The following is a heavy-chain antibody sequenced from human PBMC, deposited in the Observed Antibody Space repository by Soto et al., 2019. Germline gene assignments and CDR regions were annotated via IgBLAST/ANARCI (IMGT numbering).Heavy chain of an antibody. V-gene: IGHV4-59*01. CDR3: ARDKASSSWSPPPKNYYYYGMDV. J-gene: IGHJ6*02. D-gene: IGHD6-13*01. CDR2: IYYSGST. CDR1: GGSISSYY. Sequence: SETLSLTCTVSGGSISSYYWSWTRQPPGKGLKWIGYIYYSGSTNYNPSLKSRVTISVDTSKNQFSLKLSSVTAADTAVYYCARDKASSSWSPPPKNYYYYGMDVWGQGTTVTVSS.